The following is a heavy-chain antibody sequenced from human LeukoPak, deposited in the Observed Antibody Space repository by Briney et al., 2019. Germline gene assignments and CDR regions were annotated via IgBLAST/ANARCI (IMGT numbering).Heavy chain of an antibody. CDR1: GGSFSGYY. J-gene: IGHJ3*02. Sequence: SETLSLTCAVSGGSFSGYYWSWIRQPPGKGLEWIGEINHSGSTNYNPSLTSRVTISVDTSKNQFSLKLTSVTAADTAVYYCARGGDTSSGYAFDIWGQGTMVTVSS. CDR3: ARGGDTSSGYAFDI. D-gene: IGHD3-10*01. V-gene: IGHV4-34*01. CDR2: INHSGST.